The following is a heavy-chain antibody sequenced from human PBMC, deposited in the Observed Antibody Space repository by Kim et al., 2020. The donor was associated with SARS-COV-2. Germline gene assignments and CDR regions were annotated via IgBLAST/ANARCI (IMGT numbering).Heavy chain of an antibody. CDR2: GYT. CDR3: AREEGAYAMD. V-gene: IGHV3-53*01. J-gene: IGHJ4*01. D-gene: IGHD5-12*01. Sequence: GYTYSPDSVKGRFTVSRDSSQNTLYLQMDRLRGEDTAVYYCAREEGAYAMDWGHGALVTVS.